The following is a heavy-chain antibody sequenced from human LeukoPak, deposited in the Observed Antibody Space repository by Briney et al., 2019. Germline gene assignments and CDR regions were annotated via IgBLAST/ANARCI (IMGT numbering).Heavy chain of an antibody. CDR1: GGSFRGYY. CDR2: INHSEST. CDR3: ARGAGPHYYYYYLDV. J-gene: IGHJ6*03. Sequence: TETLSLACAVYGGSFRGYYWSWIRQPPGKGLEWIGEINHSESTNYNPSLKSRVTITVDTSKNQFSLKLSSVTAADTAVYYCARGAGPHYYYYYLDVWGKGTTVTVSS. V-gene: IGHV4-34*01.